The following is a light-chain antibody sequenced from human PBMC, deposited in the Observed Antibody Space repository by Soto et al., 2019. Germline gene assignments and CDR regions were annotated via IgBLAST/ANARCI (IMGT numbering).Light chain of an antibody. CDR2: GAS. V-gene: IGKV3-20*01. J-gene: IGKJ2*01. Sequence: EIVLTQSPGTLSLSPGERATLSCRASQSVSSSHLAWYQQKPGQAPRLLMYGASSRATGIPDRFSGSGSGTDVTRTISRLEPEEFAVYYCQQYGSSPQTFVQGTKLAIK. CDR1: QSVSSSH. CDR3: QQYGSSPQT.